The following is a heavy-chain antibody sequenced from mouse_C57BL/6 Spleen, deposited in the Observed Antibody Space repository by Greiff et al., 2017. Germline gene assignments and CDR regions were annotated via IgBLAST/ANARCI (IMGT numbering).Heavy chain of an antibody. CDR2: IDPSDSYT. CDR3: ARNYYDYPGAMDY. CDR1: GYTFTSYW. Sequence: VQLQQPGAELVMPGASVKLSCKASGYTFTSYWMHWVKQRPGQGLEWIGEIDPSDSYTNYNQKFKGKSTLTVDKSSSTAYMQLSSLTSEDSAVYYCARNYYDYPGAMDYWGQGTSVTVSS. J-gene: IGHJ4*01. D-gene: IGHD2-4*01. V-gene: IGHV1-69*01.